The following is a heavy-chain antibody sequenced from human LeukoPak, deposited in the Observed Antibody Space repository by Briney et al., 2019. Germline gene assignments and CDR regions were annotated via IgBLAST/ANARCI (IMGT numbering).Heavy chain of an antibody. CDR1: GYTFTSYD. D-gene: IGHD6-13*01. CDR2: MNPNSGNT. CDR3: AKDLTWNQLVPEYFQN. Sequence: ASVKVSCKASGYTFTSYDINWVRQATGQGLEWMGWMNPNSGNTGYAQKFQGGVTITRNTSISTAYMELSSLRAEDTAVYFCAKDLTWNQLVPEYFQNWGQGTLVTVSS. V-gene: IGHV1-8*03. J-gene: IGHJ1*01.